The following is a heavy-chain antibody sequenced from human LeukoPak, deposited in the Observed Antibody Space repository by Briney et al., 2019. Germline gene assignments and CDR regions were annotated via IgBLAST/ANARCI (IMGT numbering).Heavy chain of an antibody. Sequence: PSETLSLTCAVYGGSFSGYYWSWLRQPPGKGLEWIGEINHSGSTNYNPALKSRVTISVDTSKNQFSLKLSSVTAADTAVYYCARGGFTMVRGVTSFDYWGQGTLVTVSS. D-gene: IGHD3-10*01. CDR2: INHSGST. J-gene: IGHJ4*02. CDR1: GGSFSGYY. CDR3: ARGGFTMVRGVTSFDY. V-gene: IGHV4-34*01.